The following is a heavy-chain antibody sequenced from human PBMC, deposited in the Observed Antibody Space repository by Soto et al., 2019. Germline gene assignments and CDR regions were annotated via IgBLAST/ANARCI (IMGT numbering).Heavy chain of an antibody. Sequence: PGGSLRLSCAASGFTVSSNYMSWVRQAPGKGLEWVSVIYSGGSTYYADSVKGRFTISRDNSKNTLYLQMNSLRAEDTAVYYCARDRFGGYSGPVFDPWGQGTLVTVSS. CDR1: GFTVSSNY. V-gene: IGHV3-66*01. J-gene: IGHJ5*02. D-gene: IGHD5-12*01. CDR3: ARDRFGGYSGPVFDP. CDR2: IYSGGST.